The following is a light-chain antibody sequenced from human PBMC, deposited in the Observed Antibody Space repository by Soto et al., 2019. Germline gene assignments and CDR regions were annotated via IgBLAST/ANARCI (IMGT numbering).Light chain of an antibody. J-gene: IGKJ4*01. CDR2: GAS. CDR1: QSVNSH. V-gene: IGKV3-15*01. Sequence: EIVMTQSPVTLSVSPGDRATLSCRASQSVNSHLAWYQQKPGQAPRLLIYGASTRATVVPARFSGSGSGTEFTLTISSLQSEDFALYYCQQYDNWPLTFGGRTKVEIK. CDR3: QQYDNWPLT.